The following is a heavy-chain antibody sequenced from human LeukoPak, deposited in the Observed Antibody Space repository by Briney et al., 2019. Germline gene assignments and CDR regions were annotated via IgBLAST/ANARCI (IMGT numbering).Heavy chain of an antibody. CDR2: INSDGSST. J-gene: IGHJ4*02. V-gene: IGHV3-74*01. D-gene: IGHD1-26*01. CDR1: GFTFSSYW. CDR3: AKGDRPFVVGATLPDY. Sequence: GGSLRLSCAASGFTFSSYWMHWVRQAPGKGLVWVSRINSDGSSTSYADSVKGRFIISRDNAKNTLYLQMNSLRAEDTAVYYCAKGDRPFVVGATLPDYWGQGTLVTVSS.